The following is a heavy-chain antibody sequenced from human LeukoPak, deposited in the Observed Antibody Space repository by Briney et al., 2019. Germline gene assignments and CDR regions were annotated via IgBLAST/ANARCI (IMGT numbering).Heavy chain of an antibody. CDR3: ARRLRPGDYFDY. D-gene: IGHD3-16*01. Sequence: SETLSLTCTVSGGSFDSSTYYWVWNRQPPGMGREWIGRYYKSGSTYRNPSLSSRVTIFADMSTNQFSLKLTSVTAADTAVYYCARRLRPGDYFDYWGQGILVTVSS. V-gene: IGHV4-39*01. CDR1: GGSFDSSTYY. J-gene: IGHJ4*02. CDR2: YYKSGST.